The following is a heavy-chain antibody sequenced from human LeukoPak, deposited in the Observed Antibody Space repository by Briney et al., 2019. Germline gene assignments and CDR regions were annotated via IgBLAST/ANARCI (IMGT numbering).Heavy chain of an antibody. D-gene: IGHD5-18*01. J-gene: IGHJ4*02. CDR3: ARADSYGSILDY. CDR1: GFTLSNYW. CDR2: IDQYGRAK. V-gene: IGHV3-7*04. Sequence: GGSLRLSCAASGFTLSNYWMSWVRQAPGKGLEWVASIDQYGRAKYYVDSVRGRFTFSRDNTKNSLHLQMNSLRAEDTAVYYCARADSYGSILDYWGQGTRVSDSS.